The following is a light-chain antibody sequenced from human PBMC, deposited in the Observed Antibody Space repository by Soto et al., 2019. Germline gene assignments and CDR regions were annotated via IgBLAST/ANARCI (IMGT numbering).Light chain of an antibody. Sequence: DVQMTQSPSSLSASVGDRVTITCRASRDISSSLAWYQQKPGKVPKLLIYAASTLHAGVQSRFSGSGSGTFFTLTINSLQPEDFATYYCQKYNSAPKTFGRGTRLEIK. J-gene: IGKJ2*01. CDR1: RDISSS. CDR3: QKYNSAPKT. CDR2: AAS. V-gene: IGKV1-27*01.